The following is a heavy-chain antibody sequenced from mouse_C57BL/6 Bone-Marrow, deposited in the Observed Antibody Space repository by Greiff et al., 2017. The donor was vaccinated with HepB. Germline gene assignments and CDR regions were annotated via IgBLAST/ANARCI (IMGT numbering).Heavy chain of an antibody. CDR3: ARHGYYGNPSAMDY. CDR2: ISNGGGST. V-gene: IGHV5-12*01. CDR1: GFTFSDYY. D-gene: IGHD1-1*01. Sequence: EVQLVESGGGLVQPGGSLKLSCAASGFTFSDYYMYWVRQTPEKRLEWVAYISNGGGSTYYPDTVKGRFTISRDNAKNTRYLQMSRLKSEDTAMYYCARHGYYGNPSAMDYWGQGTSVTVSS. J-gene: IGHJ4*01.